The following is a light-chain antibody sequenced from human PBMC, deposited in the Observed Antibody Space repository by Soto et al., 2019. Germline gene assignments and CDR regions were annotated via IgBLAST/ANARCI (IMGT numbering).Light chain of an antibody. V-gene: IGLV2-11*01. CDR1: SSDVGGYNY. CDR3: CSYGGSYPYV. Sequence: QSALTQPRSVSGSPGQSVTISCTGTSSDVGGYNYVSWYQQHPGKAPKLMIYDVSKRPSGVPDRFTGSKSGNTASLTIPGLQAEDEADYYCCSYGGSYPYVFGTGTKVTVL. J-gene: IGLJ1*01. CDR2: DVS.